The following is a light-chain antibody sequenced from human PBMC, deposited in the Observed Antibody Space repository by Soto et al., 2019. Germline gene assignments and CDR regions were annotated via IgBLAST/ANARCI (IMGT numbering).Light chain of an antibody. Sequence: DIQMTQSPSTLSASVGDRVTITCRASESISTWLAWYQQKPGKAPNLLIYKASSLESGVPSRFSGSGSGTEFTLTISSLQPDDFATYYCQQYNIYSWSFGQRTKV. CDR1: ESISTW. V-gene: IGKV1-5*03. CDR2: KAS. J-gene: IGKJ1*01. CDR3: QQYNIYSWS.